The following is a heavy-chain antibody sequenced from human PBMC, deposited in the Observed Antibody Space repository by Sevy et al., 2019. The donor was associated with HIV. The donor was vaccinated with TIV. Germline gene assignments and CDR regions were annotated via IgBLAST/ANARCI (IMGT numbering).Heavy chain of an antibody. CDR1: GYTLTDLS. CDR2: FDPENGKT. J-gene: IGHJ4*02. D-gene: IGHD3-22*01. V-gene: IGHV1-24*01. CDR3: ATTKDYYDSSGYPFDY. Sequence: ASVKVSCKVSGYTLTDLSMHWVRQAPGKGLEWMGGFDPENGKTIYAQKLQGRLTMTEDTSTDTAYMELNNLRSEDTAVYYCATTKDYYDSSGYPFDYWGQGTLVTVSS.